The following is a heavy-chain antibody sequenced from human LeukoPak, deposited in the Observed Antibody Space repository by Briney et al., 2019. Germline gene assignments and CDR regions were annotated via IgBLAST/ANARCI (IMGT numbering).Heavy chain of an antibody. Sequence: PGGSLRLSCAASGFTFSSYGMHWFRQAPGKGLEWVAFIRYDGSNKYYADSVKGRFTISRDNSKNTLYLQMNSLRAEDTAVYYCATYSSSSGWFDPWGQGTLVTVSS. D-gene: IGHD6-6*01. CDR1: GFTFSSYG. J-gene: IGHJ5*02. CDR3: ATYSSSSGWFDP. CDR2: IRYDGSNK. V-gene: IGHV3-30*02.